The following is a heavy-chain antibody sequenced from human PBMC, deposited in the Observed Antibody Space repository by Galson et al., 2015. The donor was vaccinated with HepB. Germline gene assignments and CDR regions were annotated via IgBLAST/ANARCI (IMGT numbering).Heavy chain of an antibody. Sequence: SLRLSCAASGFTFSSYWMHWVRQAPGKGLEWVAVIWYDGSNKYYADSVKGRFTISRDNSKNTLYLQMNSLRAEDTAVYYCAKARPPEEAAPNPFYYYYYGMDVWGQGTTVTVSS. J-gene: IGHJ6*02. CDR1: GFTFSSYW. D-gene: IGHD6-13*01. CDR3: AKARPPEEAAPNPFYYYYYGMDV. V-gene: IGHV3-33*06. CDR2: IWYDGSNK.